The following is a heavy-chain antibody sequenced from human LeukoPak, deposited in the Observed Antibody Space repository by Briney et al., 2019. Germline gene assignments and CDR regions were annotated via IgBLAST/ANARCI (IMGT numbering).Heavy chain of an antibody. V-gene: IGHV1-3*01. Sequence: EASVTVSCTGSGYTFTNYAVHWVRQAPGQRLEWLGWINPGNGDTKYSQNFQGRVTVTSDTSAATAYVELNSLTSEDTAVYYCARERWHCRVNCYSVYYYALDVWGQGTTVTVSS. D-gene: IGHD2-15*01. CDR1: GYTFTNYA. CDR2: INPGNGDT. CDR3: ARERWHCRVNCYSVYYYALDV. J-gene: IGHJ6*02.